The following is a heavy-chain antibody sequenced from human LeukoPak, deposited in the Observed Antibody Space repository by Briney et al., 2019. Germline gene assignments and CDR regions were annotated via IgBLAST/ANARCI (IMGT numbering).Heavy chain of an antibody. D-gene: IGHD6-19*01. CDR1: GFSFSSYA. V-gene: IGHV3-23*01. Sequence: PGGSLILSCAASGFSFSSYAMSWVRQAPGKGLEWVSSISGSGDNTYYAESVKGRFTISRDNSKNTLFLQMNSLRAEDTAVFYCAKRSGYTTGWFFDFWGQGTLVTVSS. J-gene: IGHJ4*02. CDR3: AKRSGYTTGWFFDF. CDR2: ISGSGDNT.